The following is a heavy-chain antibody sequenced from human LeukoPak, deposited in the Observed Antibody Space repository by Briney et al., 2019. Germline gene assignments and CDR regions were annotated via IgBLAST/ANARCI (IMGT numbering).Heavy chain of an antibody. J-gene: IGHJ4*02. Sequence: SEPLSLTCAVYGGSFSGYYWSWIRQPPGKGLEWIGEINHSGSTNYNPSLKSRVTISVDTSKNQVSLKLSSVTAADTAVYYCARARITIFGVVIIPFAYWGQGTLVTVSS. D-gene: IGHD3-3*01. V-gene: IGHV4-34*01. CDR3: ARARITIFGVVIIPFAY. CDR1: GGSFSGYY. CDR2: INHSGST.